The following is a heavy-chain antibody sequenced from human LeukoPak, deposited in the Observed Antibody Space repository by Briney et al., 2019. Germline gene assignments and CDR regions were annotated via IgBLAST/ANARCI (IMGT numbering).Heavy chain of an antibody. CDR2: ISGSGGST. V-gene: IGHV3-23*01. CDR1: GFTFSSYA. J-gene: IGHJ4*02. D-gene: IGHD2-15*01. CDR3: AKAEGYCSGGSCYPFFDY. Sequence: PGGSLRLSCAASGFTFSSYAMSWVRQAPGKGLEWVSAISGSGGSTYYADSVKGRFTISRDNSKNTLYLQMNSLRAEDTAVYYCAKAEGYCSGGSCYPFFDYWGQETLVTVSS.